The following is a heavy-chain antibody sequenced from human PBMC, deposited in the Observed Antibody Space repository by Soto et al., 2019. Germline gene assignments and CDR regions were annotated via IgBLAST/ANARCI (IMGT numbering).Heavy chain of an antibody. Sequence: PGGSLRLSCAASGFTFSSYSMNWVRQAPGKGLEWVSYISSSSSTIYYADSVKGRFTISRDNAKNSLYLQMNSLRAEDTAVYYCASSSAIFGVVTPRYYYYMDVWGKGTTVTVSS. J-gene: IGHJ6*03. D-gene: IGHD3-3*01. V-gene: IGHV3-48*01. CDR2: ISSSSSTI. CDR1: GFTFSSYS. CDR3: ASSSAIFGVVTPRYYYYMDV.